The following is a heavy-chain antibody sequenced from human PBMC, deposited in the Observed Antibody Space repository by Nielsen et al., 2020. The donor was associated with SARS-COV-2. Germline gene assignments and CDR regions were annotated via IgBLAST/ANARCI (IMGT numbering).Heavy chain of an antibody. J-gene: IGHJ4*02. V-gene: IGHV1-2*04. Sequence: ASVKVSCKASGYTFTGYYMHWVRQAPGQGLEWMGRINPNSGGTNYAQKFQGWVTMTRDTSISTAYMELSRLRSDDTAVYYCARDAGYSSGPDYWGQGTLVTVSS. D-gene: IGHD6-19*01. CDR3: ARDAGYSSGPDY. CDR1: GYTFTGYY. CDR2: INPNSGGT.